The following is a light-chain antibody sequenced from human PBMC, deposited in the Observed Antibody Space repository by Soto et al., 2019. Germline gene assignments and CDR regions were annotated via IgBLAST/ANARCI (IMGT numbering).Light chain of an antibody. V-gene: IGKV3-15*01. J-gene: IGKJ5*01. CDR1: QSVSSN. CDR2: GAS. CDR3: QQRSNWPIT. Sequence: EIVRTQSPATLSGSPVERDTLSCMARQSVSSNLACYQQKPRQAPRLLIYGASTRATGIPARFSGSGSGTEFTLTISSLQSEDFAVYYCQQRSNWPITFGQGTRLEI.